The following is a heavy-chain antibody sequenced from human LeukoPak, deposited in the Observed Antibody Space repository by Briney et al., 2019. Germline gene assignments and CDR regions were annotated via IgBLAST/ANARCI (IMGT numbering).Heavy chain of an antibody. CDR3: SRVLQHFDL. CDR1: GGSISSNNW. CDR2: IYQSGGT. J-gene: IGHJ4*02. Sequence: SETLSLTCAVSGGSISSNNWWSWVRPPPGKGLEWIGEIYQSGGTKYNPSLKSRVTILVDNSKNQFYLELNSVTAADTAVYYCSRVLQHFDLWGQGTLVTVSS. D-gene: IGHD2-15*01. V-gene: IGHV4-4*02.